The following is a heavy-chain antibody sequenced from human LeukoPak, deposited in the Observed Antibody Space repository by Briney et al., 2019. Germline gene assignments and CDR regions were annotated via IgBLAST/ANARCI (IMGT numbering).Heavy chain of an antibody. Sequence: ASVKVSCKASGYTFTGYYMHWVRQAPGQGLEWMGWINPNSGGTNYAQKFQGRATMTRDTSISTAYMELSRLRSDDTAVYYCARVAHYDILTGYYSYGMDVWGQGTTVTVSS. D-gene: IGHD3-9*01. CDR1: GYTFTGYY. V-gene: IGHV1-2*02. CDR2: INPNSGGT. CDR3: ARVAHYDILTGYYSYGMDV. J-gene: IGHJ6*02.